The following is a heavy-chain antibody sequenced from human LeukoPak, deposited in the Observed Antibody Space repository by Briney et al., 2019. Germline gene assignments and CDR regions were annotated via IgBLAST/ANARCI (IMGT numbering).Heavy chain of an antibody. Sequence: GGSLRLSCAVSGFTFTNYWMSWARQSPGKGLEWVANIYLDGSRAYYVDSVKGRFTISRDNAKNSLFLQMNSLRAEDTAVYYCANFPVVPAANVGAFDIWGQGTMVTVSS. CDR1: GFTFTNYW. CDR2: IYLDGSRA. J-gene: IGHJ3*02. D-gene: IGHD2-2*01. CDR3: ANFPVVPAANVGAFDI. V-gene: IGHV3-7*03.